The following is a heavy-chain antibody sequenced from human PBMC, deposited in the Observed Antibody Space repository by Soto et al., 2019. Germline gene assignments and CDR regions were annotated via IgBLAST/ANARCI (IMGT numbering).Heavy chain of an antibody. CDR2: IYYSGST. Sequence: SETLSLTCTVSGGSISSSSYYWGWIRQPPGKGLEWIGSIYYSGSTYYNPSLKSRVTISVDTSKNQFPLKLSSVTAADTAVYYCAKGAVNYYYSSGYSLWGQGTLVTVSS. D-gene: IGHD3-22*01. J-gene: IGHJ4*02. V-gene: IGHV4-39*01. CDR1: GGSISSSSYY. CDR3: AKGAVNYYYSSGYSL.